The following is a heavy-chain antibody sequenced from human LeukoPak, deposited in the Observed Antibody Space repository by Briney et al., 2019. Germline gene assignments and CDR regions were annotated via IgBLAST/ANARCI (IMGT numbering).Heavy chain of an antibody. J-gene: IGHJ4*02. D-gene: IGHD6-19*01. Sequence: PGGSLRLFFAAPGFTLRSYAMPSVREAAGKGLEYVSAISSNVGSTYYANSVKGRFTISRDNSKNTLYLQMGSLRAEDMAVYYCARDGSGWAFDYWGQGTLVTVSS. CDR1: GFTLRSYA. CDR2: ISSNVGST. V-gene: IGHV3-64*01. CDR3: ARDGSGWAFDY.